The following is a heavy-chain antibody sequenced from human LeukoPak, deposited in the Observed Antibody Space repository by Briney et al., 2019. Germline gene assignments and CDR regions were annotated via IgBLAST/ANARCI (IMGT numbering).Heavy chain of an antibody. D-gene: IGHD3-22*01. V-gene: IGHV4-31*03. CDR2: IYYSGST. CDR3: ARMDSSGTPYYYYGMDV. J-gene: IGHJ6*02. Sequence: KPSQTLSLTCTVSGGSISSGGYSWSWIRQHPGKGLEWIGYIYYSGSTYYNPSLKSRVTISVDTSKNQFSLKLSSVTAADTAVYYCARMDSSGTPYYYYGMDVWGQGTTVTVSS. CDR1: GGSISSGGYS.